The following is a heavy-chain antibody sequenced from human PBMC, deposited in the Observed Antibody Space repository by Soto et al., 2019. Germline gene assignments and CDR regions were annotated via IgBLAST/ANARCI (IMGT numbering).Heavy chain of an antibody. CDR2: IYYSGST. D-gene: IGHD6-6*01. CDR3: ARDLFSSIAALSSRNRNSFDI. CDR1: GGSISSGGYY. V-gene: IGHV4-31*03. J-gene: IGHJ3*02. Sequence: PSETLSLTCSVSGGSISSGGYYWSWIRQHPGKGLEWIGYIYYSGSTYYNPSLKSRVTISVDTSKNQFSLKLSSVTAADTAVYYCARDLFSSIAALSSRNRNSFDIWGQGTMVTVSS.